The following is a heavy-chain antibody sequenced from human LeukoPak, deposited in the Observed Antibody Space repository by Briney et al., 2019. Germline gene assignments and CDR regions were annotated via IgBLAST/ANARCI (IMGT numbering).Heavy chain of an antibody. J-gene: IGHJ4*02. CDR1: GFTFSSYV. V-gene: IGHV3-33*01. D-gene: IGHD4-17*01. Sequence: GGSLRLSCAASGFTFSSYVMHWVRQAPGKGLEWAAYIWYDGSDKYYAGSVKGRFTISRDNSKNTLYLEMNSLRAEDTAVYYCVRDRTMVTTRHFDYWGQGTLVTVSS. CDR2: IWYDGSDK. CDR3: VRDRTMVTTRHFDY.